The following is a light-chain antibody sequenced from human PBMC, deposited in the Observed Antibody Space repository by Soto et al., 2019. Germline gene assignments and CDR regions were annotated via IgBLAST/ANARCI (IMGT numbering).Light chain of an antibody. Sequence: DIQMTQSPSTLSAFVGDRGTITCRASQSISSWLAWYQQKPGKAPKLLIYDASSLESGVQSRFSGSEAGTEFTLTISSLQPDDFATYYCQQYNSYWTFAQGTKV. J-gene: IGKJ1*01. CDR1: QSISSW. CDR3: QQYNSYWT. V-gene: IGKV1-5*01. CDR2: DAS.